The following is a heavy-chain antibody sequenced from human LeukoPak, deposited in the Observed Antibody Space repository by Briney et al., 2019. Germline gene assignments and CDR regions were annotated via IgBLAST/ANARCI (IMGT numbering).Heavy chain of an antibody. Sequence: SETLSLTCAVYGGSFSGYYWSWIRQPPGKGLEWIGYIYHSGSTYYNPSLKSRVTISVDRSKNQFSLKLSSVTAADTAVYYCARGREYQLLSFDYWGQGTLVTVSS. V-gene: IGHV4-34*01. CDR1: GGSFSGYY. D-gene: IGHD2-2*01. J-gene: IGHJ4*02. CDR2: IYHSGST. CDR3: ARGREYQLLSFDY.